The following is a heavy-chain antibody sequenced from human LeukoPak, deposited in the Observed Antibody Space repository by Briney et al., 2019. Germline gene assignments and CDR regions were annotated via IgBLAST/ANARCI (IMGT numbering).Heavy chain of an antibody. Sequence: GGSLRLSCAATGFTFSSYAMHWVRQAPGKGLEWVAVISHDGGNKYYADSVKGRFTISRDNSKNTLYLQMNSLRAEDTAVYYCARDRGQLVNDYWGQGTLVTVSS. CDR1: GFTFSSYA. D-gene: IGHD6-13*01. V-gene: IGHV3-30*04. J-gene: IGHJ4*02. CDR2: ISHDGGNK. CDR3: ARDRGQLVNDY.